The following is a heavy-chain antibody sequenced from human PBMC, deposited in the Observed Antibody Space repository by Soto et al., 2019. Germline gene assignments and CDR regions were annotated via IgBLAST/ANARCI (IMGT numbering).Heavy chain of an antibody. CDR1: GYTFTGYY. CDR3: ARGGSLRQRWSYNWFDP. J-gene: IGHJ5*02. D-gene: IGHD5-18*01. Sequence: QVQLVQSGAEVKKPGASVKVSCKASGYTFTGYYMHWVRQAPGQGLEWMGWINPNSGGTNYAQKFQGWVTMTRDTSISTAYMELSRLRSDDTAVYYCARGGSLRQRWSYNWFDPWGQGTLVTVSS. CDR2: INPNSGGT. V-gene: IGHV1-2*04.